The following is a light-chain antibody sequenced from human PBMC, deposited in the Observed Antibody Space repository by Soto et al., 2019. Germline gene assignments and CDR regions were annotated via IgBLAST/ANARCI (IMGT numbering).Light chain of an antibody. Sequence: EIVLTQSPGTLSLSPGESATLSCRASQTVSRSYFVWYQQKPRQAPRLLIYGASARAPGIPDRFSGTGSGTESTLTISRLEPEDFAVYFCQHFDSSPTFGGGTKVEIK. CDR2: GAS. J-gene: IGKJ4*01. CDR3: QHFDSSPT. V-gene: IGKV3-20*01. CDR1: QTVSRSY.